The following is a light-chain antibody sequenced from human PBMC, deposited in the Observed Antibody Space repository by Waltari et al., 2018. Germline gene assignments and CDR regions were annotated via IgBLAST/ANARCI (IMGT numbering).Light chain of an antibody. CDR2: WAS. J-gene: IGKJ4*01. CDR1: QDILYISNNKNY. V-gene: IGKV4-1*01. Sequence: DIVMTQSPGSLVVSPGEMATIHCKSGQDILYISNNKNYLAWYQHKPGQSPKLLFYWASTRASGVPDRFSGSGSGTDFTLTISRVQADDAAIYYCQQYYKTPSFGGGTMLEI. CDR3: QQYYKTPS.